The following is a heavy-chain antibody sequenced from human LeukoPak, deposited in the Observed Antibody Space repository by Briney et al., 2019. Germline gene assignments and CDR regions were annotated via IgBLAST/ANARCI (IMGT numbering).Heavy chain of an antibody. D-gene: IGHD3-10*01. V-gene: IGHV1-2*06. CDR1: GYSFSDYS. CDR2: INPNSGGT. J-gene: IGHJ4*02. Sequence: GASVKVSXKASGYSFSDYSMHWMRQAPGQGLEWMGRINPNSGGTSYAQNFQGRVSMTRDTSISTTYMELSGLTSDDTAVYYCARGGSGSGYLYYFDFWGQGTLVSVSS. CDR3: ARGGSGSGYLYYFDF.